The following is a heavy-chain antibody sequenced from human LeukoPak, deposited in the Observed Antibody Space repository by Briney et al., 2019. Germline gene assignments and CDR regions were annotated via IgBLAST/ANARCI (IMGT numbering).Heavy chain of an antibody. Sequence: SETLSLTCSVSGESIRSTSFWGWILQSPGMGLEWIASTSYAGISYYNPSLSSRVTVFADTSKNQFSLRLSSVTAADTAVYYCASRGGHSGDVGNWFGPWGQGTLVTVSS. CDR1: GESIRSTSF. CDR2: TSYAGIS. D-gene: IGHD3-10*01. CDR3: ASRGGHSGDVGNWFGP. V-gene: IGHV4-39*01. J-gene: IGHJ5*02.